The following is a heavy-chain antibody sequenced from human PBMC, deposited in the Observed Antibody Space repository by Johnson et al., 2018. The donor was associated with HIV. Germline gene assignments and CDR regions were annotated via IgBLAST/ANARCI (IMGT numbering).Heavy chain of an antibody. Sequence: VQLVESGGGVVQPGRSLRLSCAASGFTFSSYAMHWVRQAPGKGLEYVSAISGSGGSTYYADSVKGRFTISRDNSKNTLYLQMNSLRAEDTAVYYCAKGQYSSSRRADAFEIWGQGTVVTVSS. V-gene: IGHV3-23*04. CDR1: GFTFSSYA. CDR2: ISGSGGST. CDR3: AKGQYSSSRRADAFEI. J-gene: IGHJ3*02. D-gene: IGHD6-6*01.